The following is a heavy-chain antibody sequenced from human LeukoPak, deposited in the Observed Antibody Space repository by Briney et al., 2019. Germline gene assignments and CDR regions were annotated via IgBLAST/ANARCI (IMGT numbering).Heavy chain of an antibody. CDR1: GGSISSSSYY. CDR2: IYYSGST. Sequence: SETLSLTCTVSGGSISSSSYYWGWIRQPPGKGLEWIGSIYYSGSTYYNPSIKSRVTISVDTSKNQFSLKLSSVTAADTAAYYCARLTMIVVGRLDYWGQGTLVTVSS. J-gene: IGHJ4*02. D-gene: IGHD3-22*01. V-gene: IGHV4-39*01. CDR3: ARLTMIVVGRLDY.